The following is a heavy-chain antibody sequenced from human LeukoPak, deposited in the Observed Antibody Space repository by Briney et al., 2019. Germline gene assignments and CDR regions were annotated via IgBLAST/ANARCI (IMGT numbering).Heavy chain of an antibody. V-gene: IGHV3-23*01. Sequence: PGGSLRLSCAASGFSVSSNYMSWVRQAPGKGLEWVSSINISGGTTHYADSVKGRFTISRDNSKNTLYLQMNSLRAEDTAVYYCAKDVKVAAGPFDYWGQGTLVTVAS. CDR3: AKDVKVAAGPFDY. J-gene: IGHJ4*02. CDR2: INISGGTT. D-gene: IGHD6-13*01. CDR1: GFSVSSNY.